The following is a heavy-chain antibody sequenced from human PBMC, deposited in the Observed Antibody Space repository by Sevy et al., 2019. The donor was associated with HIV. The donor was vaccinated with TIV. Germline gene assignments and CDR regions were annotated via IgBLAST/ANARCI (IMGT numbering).Heavy chain of an antibody. CDR3: ARDQSSSRGFDI. J-gene: IGHJ3*02. CDR2: IYSGGST. CDR1: GFTVSSNY. D-gene: IGHD6-13*01. V-gene: IGHV3-66*01. Sequence: GGSLRLSCAASGFTVSSNYMSWVRQAPGKGLEWVSVIYSGGSTYYADSVKGRFTISRDKSKNTLYLQMNSLRAEDTAVYYCARDQSSSRGFDIWGQGTMVTVSS.